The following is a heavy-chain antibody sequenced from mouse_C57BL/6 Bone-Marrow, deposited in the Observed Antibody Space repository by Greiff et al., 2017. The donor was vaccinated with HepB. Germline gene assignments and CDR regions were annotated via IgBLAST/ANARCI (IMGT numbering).Heavy chain of an antibody. V-gene: IGHV14-4*01. CDR3: TPQYYGSSYGAMDY. CDR2: IDPENGDT. J-gene: IGHJ4*01. D-gene: IGHD1-1*01. Sequence: VQLQHSGAELVRPGASVKLSCTASGFNIKDDYMHWVKQRPEQGLEWIGRIDPENGDTEYASKFQGKATLTADTSSNTAYLPLSSLTSEDTAVYYCTPQYYGSSYGAMDYWGQGTSVTVSS. CDR1: GFNIKDDY.